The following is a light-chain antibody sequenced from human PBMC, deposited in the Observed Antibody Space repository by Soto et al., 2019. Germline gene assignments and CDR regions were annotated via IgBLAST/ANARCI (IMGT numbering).Light chain of an antibody. J-gene: IGKJ1*01. Sequence: DIVMTQSPDSLAVSLGERATINCKSSQSVLYSSNNKNYLDWYQQKPVQPPKLLIYWASTRDSGVPDRFSGSGSWTDFTLTLSSLHAADVAFYYCQSPLRTFGQGTKVEIK. V-gene: IGKV4-1*01. CDR2: WAS. CDR3: QSPLRT. CDR1: QSVLYSSNNKNY.